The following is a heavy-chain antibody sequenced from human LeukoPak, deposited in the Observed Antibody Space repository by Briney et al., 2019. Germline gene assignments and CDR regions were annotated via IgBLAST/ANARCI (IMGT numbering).Heavy chain of an antibody. CDR2: INPNSGGT. J-gene: IGHJ4*02. Sequence: ASVKVSCKASVYTFTGYYMHWVRQAPGQGLEWMGWINPNSGGTNFAQRFQGRVTMTRDTSISTAYMELSRLRSDDTAVYYCASPGSSYDILTGPGYCDYWGQGTLVTVSS. D-gene: IGHD3-9*01. CDR3: ASPGSSYDILTGPGYCDY. CDR1: VYTFTGYY. V-gene: IGHV1-2*02.